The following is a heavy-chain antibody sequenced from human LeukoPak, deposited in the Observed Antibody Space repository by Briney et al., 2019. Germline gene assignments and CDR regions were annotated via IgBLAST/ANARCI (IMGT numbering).Heavy chain of an antibody. CDR2: IRYDGSNK. Sequence: GGSLRLSCAASGFTFSNYGMHWVRQAPGKGLEWVAFIRYDGSNKYYVDSVKGRFTISRDKSKNTLYLQMSRLRAEDTAIYYCAKTAQLGGGYYYYYYMDVWGKGTTVTVSS. CDR3: AKTAQLGGGYYYYYYMDV. J-gene: IGHJ6*03. V-gene: IGHV3-30*02. D-gene: IGHD6-13*01. CDR1: GFTFSNYG.